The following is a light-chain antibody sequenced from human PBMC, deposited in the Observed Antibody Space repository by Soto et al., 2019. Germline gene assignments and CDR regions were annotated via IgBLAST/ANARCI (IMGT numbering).Light chain of an antibody. CDR1: QSISSW. Sequence: DIPMTQSPSTLSASLLDRVPIXCRASQSISSWLAWYQQKPGKAPKLLIYKASSLESGVPSRFSGSGSGTEFTLTISSLQPEDFATYYCQQYNSYFWTFGQGTKVDNK. J-gene: IGKJ1*01. CDR3: QQYNSYFWT. CDR2: KAS. V-gene: IGKV1-5*03.